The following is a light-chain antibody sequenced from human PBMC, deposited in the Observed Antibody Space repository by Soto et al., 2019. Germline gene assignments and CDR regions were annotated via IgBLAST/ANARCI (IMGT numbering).Light chain of an antibody. Sequence: EIVLTQSPATLSLSPGERATPSCRASHSVSNYLAWYQQKPGQAPRLLIYDTSNRATGIPARFSGSGSGTDFTLTISSLEPEDFAVYYCQQRSNWPPEATFGQGTKLEI. CDR2: DTS. V-gene: IGKV3-11*01. J-gene: IGKJ2*01. CDR1: HSVSNY. CDR3: QQRSNWPPEAT.